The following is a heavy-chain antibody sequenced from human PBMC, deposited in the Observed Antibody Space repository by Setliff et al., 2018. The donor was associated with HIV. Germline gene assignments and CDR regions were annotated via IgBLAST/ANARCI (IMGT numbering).Heavy chain of an antibody. Sequence: PGGSLRLSCATSGFTFDDYWMTWVRQAPGGGLQWVASISPDGSEKSLVDSVMGRITISRDNAKNSLYLQMNSLRAEDTAVYYCARDSSSWAWAEYFQFWGQGTPVTVSS. CDR3: ARDSSSWAWAEYFQF. V-gene: IGHV3-7*01. J-gene: IGHJ1*01. CDR2: ISPDGSEK. D-gene: IGHD6-13*01. CDR1: GFTFDDYW.